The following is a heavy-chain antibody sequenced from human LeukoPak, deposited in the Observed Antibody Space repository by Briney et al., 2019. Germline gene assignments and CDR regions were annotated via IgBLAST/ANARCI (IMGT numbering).Heavy chain of an antibody. D-gene: IGHD6-19*01. J-gene: IGHJ5*02. CDR2: IYYSGST. V-gene: IGHV4-31*03. Sequence: SETLSLTCTVSGGSISSGGYYWSWIRQHPGKGLEWIGYIYYSGSTYDNPSLKSRVTISVDTSKNQFSLKLSSVTAADTAVYYCARDRRPIAVAGVLRNWFDPWGQGTLVTVPS. CDR1: GGSISSGGYY. CDR3: ARDRRPIAVAGVLRNWFDP.